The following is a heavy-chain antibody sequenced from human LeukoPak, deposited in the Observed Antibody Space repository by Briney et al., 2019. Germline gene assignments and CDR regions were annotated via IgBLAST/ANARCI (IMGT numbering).Heavy chain of an antibody. Sequence: GSLRLSCAASGFTFSSYGMHWVRQAPGKGLEWVTFIRYDGRNKYYADSVKGRFTISRDNSKNTLYLQMNSLRAEDTAVYYCAKDLYYYDSSGYFDYWGQGTLVTVSS. CDR2: IRYDGRNK. J-gene: IGHJ4*02. CDR1: GFTFSSYG. CDR3: AKDLYYYDSSGYFDY. D-gene: IGHD3-22*01. V-gene: IGHV3-30*02.